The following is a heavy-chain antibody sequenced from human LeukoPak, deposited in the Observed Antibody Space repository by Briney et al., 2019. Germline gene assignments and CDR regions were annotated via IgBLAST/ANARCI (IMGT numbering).Heavy chain of an antibody. V-gene: IGHV3-7*01. Sequence: GGSLRLSCAASGFTFSTYWMSWVRQAPGKGLEWVANINEGGGEEYYVDSVKGRFTISRDNARNSLYLQMNSLRAEDTAVYYCARDPDIGTTDYWGQGTLVTVSS. CDR3: ARDPDIGTTDY. J-gene: IGHJ4*02. CDR1: GFTFSTYW. D-gene: IGHD1-7*01. CDR2: INEGGGEE.